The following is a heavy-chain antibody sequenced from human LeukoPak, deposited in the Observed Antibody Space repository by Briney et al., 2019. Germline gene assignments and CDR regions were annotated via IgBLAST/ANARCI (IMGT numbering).Heavy chain of an antibody. V-gene: IGHV3-43*02. CDR2: INENGDIA. D-gene: IGHD1-26*01. CDR3: AKARWEPHFDY. Sequence: GGSLRLSCAAAGFTFDDFSMRWVRQGPGKSLEWVSLINENGDIAYYRDSVRGRFTLSTDNSTNSLYRQMNSLTTEDTAFYLCAKARWEPHFDYWEQGTLLTVSS. J-gene: IGHJ4*02. CDR1: GFTFDDFS.